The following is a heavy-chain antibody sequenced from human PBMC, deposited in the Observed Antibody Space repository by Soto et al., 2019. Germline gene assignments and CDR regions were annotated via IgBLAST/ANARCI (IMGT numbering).Heavy chain of an antibody. CDR3: ARHAGAAPKLHTYNWFDP. J-gene: IGHJ5*02. Sequence: EVQLVQSGAEVKKPGESLKISCKGSGYSFNSYWIGWVRQMPGKGLEWMGIIYPGDSDTRYSPSFQGQVTISADKSISTAYLQWSSLKASDTAMYYCARHAGAAPKLHTYNWFDPWGQGTLVTVSS. D-gene: IGHD2-8*02. CDR2: IYPGDSDT. V-gene: IGHV5-51*01. CDR1: GYSFNSYW.